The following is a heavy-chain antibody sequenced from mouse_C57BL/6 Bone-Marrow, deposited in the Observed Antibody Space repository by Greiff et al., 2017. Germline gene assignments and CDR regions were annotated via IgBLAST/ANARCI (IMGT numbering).Heavy chain of an antibody. V-gene: IGHV5-15*04. CDR2: ISNLAYSI. CDR1: GFTFSDYG. Sequence: DVKLVESGGGLVQPGGSLKLSCAASGFTFSDYGMAWVRQAPGKGPEWVAFISNLAYSIYYDDTVTGRFTISREKAKNTLYLERSSLRSEETAMYECARRGQLRPLYYAMDYWGQGTSVTVAS. CDR3: ARRGQLRPLYYAMDY. D-gene: IGHD3-2*02. J-gene: IGHJ4*01.